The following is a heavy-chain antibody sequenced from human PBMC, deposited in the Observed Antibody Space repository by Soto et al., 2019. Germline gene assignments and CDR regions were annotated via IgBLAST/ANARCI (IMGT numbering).Heavy chain of an antibody. CDR2: ISPYNGNT. CDR1: GYTFTSYG. CDR3: AREGVLVPAVIMLTYYYGMDV. V-gene: IGHV1-18*01. Sequence: QVQLVQSGAEVKKPGASVKVSCKASGYTFTSYGISWLRQAPGQGLEWMGWISPYNGNTNYAQKLQGRGTMTTDTSTSTADLELRRLRSDDTAVYYCAREGVLVPAVIMLTYYYGMDVWGQGTTVTVSS. J-gene: IGHJ6*02. D-gene: IGHD2-2*02.